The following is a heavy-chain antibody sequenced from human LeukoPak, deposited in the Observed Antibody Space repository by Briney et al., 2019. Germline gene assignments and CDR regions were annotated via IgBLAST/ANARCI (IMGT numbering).Heavy chain of an antibody. Sequence: GESLKISCKGSGYSFTSYWIGWVRQLPGKGLEWMGIIYPGDSDTRYSPSFQGQVTISADKSISTAYLQWSSLKASDTAMYYCARPIAARRAGYYYYYMDVWGKGTTVTVSS. CDR2: IYPGDSDT. D-gene: IGHD6-6*01. CDR3: ARPIAARRAGYYYYYMDV. V-gene: IGHV5-51*01. CDR1: GYSFTSYW. J-gene: IGHJ6*03.